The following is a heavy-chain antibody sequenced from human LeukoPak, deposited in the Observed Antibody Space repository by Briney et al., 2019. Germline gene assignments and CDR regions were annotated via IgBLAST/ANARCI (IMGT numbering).Heavy chain of an antibody. D-gene: IGHD3-22*01. J-gene: IGHJ4*02. CDR2: INPSGGST. CDR1: GYTFTSYY. V-gene: IGHV1-46*01. CDR3: ARDPDLPYYYDSSGYQPFSDY. Sequence: GASVKVSCKASGYTFTSYYMHWERQAPGQGLEWMGIINPSGGSTSYAQKFQGRVTMTRDTSTSTVYMELSGLRSEDTAVYYCARDPDLPYYYDSSGYQPFSDYWGQGTLVTVSS.